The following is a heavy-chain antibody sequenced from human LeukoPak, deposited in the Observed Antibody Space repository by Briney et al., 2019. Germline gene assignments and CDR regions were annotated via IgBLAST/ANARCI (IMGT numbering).Heavy chain of an antibody. D-gene: IGHD1-7*01. CDR3: ARVVNYRGDDY. CDR2: INHSGST. Sequence: GYYWSWVRQPPGKGLEWIGEINHSGSTNYNPSLKSRVTISVDTSKNQFSLKLSSVTAADTAVYYCARVVNYRGDDYWGQGTLVTVSS. J-gene: IGHJ4*02. V-gene: IGHV4-34*01. CDR1: GYY.